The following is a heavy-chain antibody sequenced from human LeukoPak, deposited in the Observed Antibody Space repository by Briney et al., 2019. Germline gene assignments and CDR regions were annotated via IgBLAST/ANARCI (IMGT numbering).Heavy chain of an antibody. V-gene: IGHV4-30-4*01. CDR2: IYYSGST. Sequence: SQTLSLTCTVSGGSISSGDYYWSWIRQPPGKGLEWIGYIYYSGSTYYNPSLKSRVTISVDTSKNQFSLKLSFVTAADTAVYYCAAAAMVTGRDPGDFDYWGQGTLVTVSS. D-gene: IGHD5-18*01. CDR1: GGSISSGDYY. CDR3: AAAAMVTGRDPGDFDY. J-gene: IGHJ4*02.